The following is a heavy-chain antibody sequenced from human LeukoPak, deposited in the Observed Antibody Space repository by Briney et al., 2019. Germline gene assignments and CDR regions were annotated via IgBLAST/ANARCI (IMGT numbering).Heavy chain of an antibody. J-gene: IGHJ4*02. CDR3: VKGFVHPTYYFDY. V-gene: IGHV3-23*01. D-gene: IGHD3-10*01. CDR1: GYTHSNYA. Sequence: GGSLRLSCAASGYTHSNYAIMWVRHAPGKRREWVSSITGDGNGKYYADSVRGRFTISRDNSENTLYLQLNSLRAEDTAVYFCVKGFVHPTYYFDYWGQGTLVTVSS. CDR2: ITGDGNGK.